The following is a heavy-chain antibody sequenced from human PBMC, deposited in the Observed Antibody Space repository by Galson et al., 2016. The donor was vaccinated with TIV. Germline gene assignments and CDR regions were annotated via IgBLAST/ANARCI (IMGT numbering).Heavy chain of an antibody. CDR3: ARVLGRDWAYGMDV. CDR2: IYTDGRA. CDR1: GFTARSNY. J-gene: IGHJ6*02. Sequence: SLRLSCAASGFTARSNYMSWVRQPPGKGLEWVSVIYTDGRAYYADSAKGRFTISTDNSKNTLYLQMNSLRSEDTAIYYCARVLGRDWAYGMDVWGQGTTVTVSS. V-gene: IGHV3-53*05. D-gene: IGHD2-21*01.